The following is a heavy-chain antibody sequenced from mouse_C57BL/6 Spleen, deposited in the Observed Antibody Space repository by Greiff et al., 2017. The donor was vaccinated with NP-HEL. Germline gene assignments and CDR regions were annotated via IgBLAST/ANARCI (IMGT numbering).Heavy chain of an antibody. D-gene: IGHD1-1*01. J-gene: IGHJ2*01. CDR2: IDPETGGT. V-gene: IGHV1-15*01. Sequence: VQLQESGAELVRPGASVTLSCKASGYTFTDYEMHWVKQTPVHGLEWIGAIDPETGGTAYNQKFKGKAILTADKSSSTAYMELRSLTSEDSAVYYCTRNYGSSYNYWGQGTTLRVSS. CDR1: GYTFTDYE. CDR3: TRNYGSSYNY.